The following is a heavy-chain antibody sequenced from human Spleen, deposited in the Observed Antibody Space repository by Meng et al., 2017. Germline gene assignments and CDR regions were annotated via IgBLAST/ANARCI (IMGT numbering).Heavy chain of an antibody. D-gene: IGHD4-11*01. J-gene: IGHJ4*02. CDR3: AWMTTVNTLGR. Sequence: QEHLVESGGGVVQPGRSLRRSCAASGFTFIDYAMHWVRQTPGKGLEWLATVSHYGDSDCTTDSVRGRFTISRDDSKASLYLQMNNLKTEDTAVYYCAWMTTVNTLGRWGQGTLVTVSS. V-gene: IGHV3-30-3*01. CDR2: VSHYGDSD. CDR1: GFTFIDYA.